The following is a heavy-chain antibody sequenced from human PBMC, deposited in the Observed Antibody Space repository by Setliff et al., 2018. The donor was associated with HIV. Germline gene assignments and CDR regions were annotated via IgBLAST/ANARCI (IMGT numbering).Heavy chain of an antibody. CDR2: IYTTGST. V-gene: IGHV4-4*09. J-gene: IGHJ4*02. Sequence: SETLSLTCTVSGGSIRSYYWSWIRQPPGKGLEWIWYIYTTGSTNYNPSLKSRVTVSVDTSKNQFSLKLSSVTAADTAVYYCASFSPPFDYWGQETLVTVSS. CDR3: ASFSPPFDY. CDR1: GGSIRSYY. D-gene: IGHD3-3*01.